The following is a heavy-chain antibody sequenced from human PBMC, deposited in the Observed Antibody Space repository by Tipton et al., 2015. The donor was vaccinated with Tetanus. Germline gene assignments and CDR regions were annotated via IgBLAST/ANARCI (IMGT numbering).Heavy chain of an antibody. Sequence: LRLSCSVSGGSVNLYFWSWIRQPAGKGLEWIGRIYTSGSTNYNPSLESRVTISVDTSKNQFSLKLSSVTAADTAVYYCARHTNFWSGYYIVYWGQGTLVTVSS. D-gene: IGHD3-3*01. CDR3: ARHTNFWSGYYIVY. J-gene: IGHJ4*02. V-gene: IGHV4-4*07. CDR2: IYTSGST. CDR1: GGSVNLYF.